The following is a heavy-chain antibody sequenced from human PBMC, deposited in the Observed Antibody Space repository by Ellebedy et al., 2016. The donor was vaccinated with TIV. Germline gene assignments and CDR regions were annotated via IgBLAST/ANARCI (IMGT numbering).Heavy chain of an antibody. CDR1: GGSISSSSYY. V-gene: IGHV4-39*07. CDR2: IYYSGST. D-gene: IGHD2-15*01. CDR3: ARAHNSVRLGYCSGGSCYGWFDP. Sequence: GSLRLXXTVSGGSISSSSYYWGWIRQPPGKGLEWIGSIYYSGSTYYNPSLKSRVTISVDTSKNQFSLKLSSVTAADTAVYYCARAHNSVRLGYCSGGSCYGWFDPWGQGTLVTVSS. J-gene: IGHJ5*02.